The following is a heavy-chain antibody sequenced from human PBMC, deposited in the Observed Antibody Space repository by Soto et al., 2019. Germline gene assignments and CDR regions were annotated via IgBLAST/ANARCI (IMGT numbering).Heavy chain of an antibody. D-gene: IGHD2-8*01. CDR1: GYTFTSYG. CDR2: ISAYNGNT. J-gene: IGHJ6*02. CDR3: AREILNDIRPGGMDV. V-gene: IGHV1-18*04. Sequence: GASVKVSCKASGYTFTSYGISWVRQAPGQGLEWMGWISAYNGNTNYAQKLQGRVTMTTDTSTSTAYMELRSLRSDDTAVYYCAREILNDIRPGGMDVWGQGTTVTVSS.